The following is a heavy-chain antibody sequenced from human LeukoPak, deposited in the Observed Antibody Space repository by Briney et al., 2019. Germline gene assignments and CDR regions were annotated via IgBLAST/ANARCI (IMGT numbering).Heavy chain of an antibody. D-gene: IGHD3-3*01. CDR3: AIHGGGTIRIEAFDV. CDR2: ISYDGSNK. Sequence: GRSLRLSCAASGFTFSSYAMHWVRQAPGKGLEWVAVISYDGSNKYYADSVKGRFTISRDNSKNTLYLQMNSLRDEDTALYYCAIHGGGTIRIEAFDVWGQGTMVTISS. J-gene: IGHJ3*01. V-gene: IGHV3-30*04. CDR1: GFTFSSYA.